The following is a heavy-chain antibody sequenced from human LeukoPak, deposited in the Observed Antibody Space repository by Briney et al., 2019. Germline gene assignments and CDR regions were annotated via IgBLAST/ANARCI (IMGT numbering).Heavy chain of an antibody. CDR3: ARWDIRGTAHQLDY. V-gene: IGHV3-7*01. Sequence: PGGSLRLSCAASGFTLSSHWMTWVRQAPGKGLEWVANINQDASAKYYVASVRGRFTIPRDNAKSSIYLQMNSLRVEDTAVYYCARWDIRGTAHQLDYWGQGTLVTVSS. CDR2: INQDASAK. J-gene: IGHJ4*02. D-gene: IGHD5-12*01. CDR1: GFTLSSHW.